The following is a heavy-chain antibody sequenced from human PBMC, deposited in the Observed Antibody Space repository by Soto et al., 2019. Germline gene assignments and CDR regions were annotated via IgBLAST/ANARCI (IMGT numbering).Heavy chain of an antibody. CDR2: IRSKDNGYAT. V-gene: IGHV3-73*01. CDR1: GFTFSDSA. CDR3: TRHTAVSSGWYDY. Sequence: GGSLRVSCAASGFTFSDSAVHWVRQASGKGLEWVGRIRSKDNGYATAYAASVKGRFTISRDDSKNTAYLQMNSLKTEDTAVYYCTRHTAVSSGWYDYWGQGTLVTVSS. D-gene: IGHD3-22*01. J-gene: IGHJ5*01.